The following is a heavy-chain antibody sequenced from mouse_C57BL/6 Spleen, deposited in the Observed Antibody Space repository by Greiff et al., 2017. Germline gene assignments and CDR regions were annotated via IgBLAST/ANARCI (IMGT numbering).Heavy chain of an antibody. D-gene: IGHD1-1*02. CDR1: GYTFTSYW. V-gene: IGHV1-69*01. CDR3: AARYYGVADYVDY. Sequence: VQLQQPGAELVMPGASVKLSCKASGYTFTSYWMHWVKQRPGQGLEWIGEIDPSDGYTNYNEKFKGKTTLTVDKSSSTAYMQLSSLPSEDSAVYYCAARYYGVADYVDYWGQGTTLTVSS. J-gene: IGHJ2*01. CDR2: IDPSDGYT.